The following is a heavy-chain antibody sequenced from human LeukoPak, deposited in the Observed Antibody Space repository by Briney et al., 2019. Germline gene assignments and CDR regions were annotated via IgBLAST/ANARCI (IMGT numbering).Heavy chain of an antibody. CDR1: GYTFTGYY. Sequence: ASVKVSCKASGYTFTGYYMHWVRQAPGQGLEWMGWINPNSGGTNYAQKFQGRVTMTRDTSISTAYMELSRLRSDDTAVYYCAIGRYYDFWSGYVTFDYWGQGTLVTASS. CDR3: AIGRYYDFWSGYVTFDY. J-gene: IGHJ4*02. D-gene: IGHD3-3*01. V-gene: IGHV1-2*02. CDR2: INPNSGGT.